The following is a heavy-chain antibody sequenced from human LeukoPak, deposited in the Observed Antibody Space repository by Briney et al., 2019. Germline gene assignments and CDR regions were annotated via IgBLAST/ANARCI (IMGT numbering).Heavy chain of an antibody. V-gene: IGHV3-23*01. CDR3: AKAPRYSGSSY. D-gene: IGHD6-6*01. CDR2: ISGSGGNT. CDR1: GLTFSSYA. J-gene: IGHJ4*02. Sequence: GGSLRLSCAASGLTFSSYAMNWVRQAPGKGLEWVSAISGSGGNTYYADSVKGRFTISRDNSKNTLYLQMNSLRAEDTAVYYCAKAPRYSGSSYWGQGTLVTVSS.